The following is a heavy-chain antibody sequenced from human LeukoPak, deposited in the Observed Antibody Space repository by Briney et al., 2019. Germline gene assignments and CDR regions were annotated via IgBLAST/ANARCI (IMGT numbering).Heavy chain of an antibody. V-gene: IGHV4-34*01. J-gene: IGHJ4*02. D-gene: IGHD6-13*01. Sequence: PSETLSLTCAVYGGSFSGYYWSWIRQPPGKGLEWIGEINHSGSTNYNPSLKSRVTISVDTSKNQFSLKLSSVTAADTAAYYCARLNIAAAGTYDYWGQGTLVTVSS. CDR2: INHSGST. CDR3: ARLNIAAAGTYDY. CDR1: GGSFSGYY.